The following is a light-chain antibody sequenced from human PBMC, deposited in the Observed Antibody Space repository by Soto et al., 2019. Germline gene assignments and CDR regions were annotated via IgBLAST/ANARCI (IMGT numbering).Light chain of an antibody. J-gene: IGLJ1*01. Sequence: QSVLTQPASVSGSPGQSITISCTGTSSDLAIYNYVSWYQQQPGKAPKLMIYQVTNRPSGVSNRFSGSRSGNTASLTISGLQAEDEAEYYCSSNTDSSNYVLGNGTKVT. CDR3: SSNTDSSNYV. CDR1: SSDLAIYNY. V-gene: IGLV2-14*01. CDR2: QVT.